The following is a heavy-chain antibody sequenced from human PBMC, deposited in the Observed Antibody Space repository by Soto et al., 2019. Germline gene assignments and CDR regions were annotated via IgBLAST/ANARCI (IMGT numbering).Heavy chain of an antibody. CDR1: GFSFTNYW. J-gene: IGHJ2*01. V-gene: IGHV5-51*01. CDR2: IYPGDSDT. CDR3: ARRTTHPCGHFDL. D-gene: IGHD1-7*01. Sequence: GESLKISCKGSGFSFTNYWIGWVRQMPGKGLEWMGIIYPGDSDTRYGPSFQGQVTISADKSISTTYLQWSSLKASDTAIYYCARRTTHPCGHFDLWGRGTLVPVSS.